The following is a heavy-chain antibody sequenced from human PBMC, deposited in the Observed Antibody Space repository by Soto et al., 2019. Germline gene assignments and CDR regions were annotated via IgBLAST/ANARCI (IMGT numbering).Heavy chain of an antibody. J-gene: IGHJ6*02. CDR3: ARLGGYSYGWAGYYYYYGMDV. CDR2: INHSGST. D-gene: IGHD5-18*01. V-gene: IGHV4-34*01. Sequence: PSETLSLTCAVYGGSFSGYYWSWIRQPPGTGLEWIGEINHSGSTNYNPSLKSRVTISVDTSKNQFSLKLSSVTAADTAVYYCARLGGYSYGWAGYYYYYGMDVWGQGTTVTVSS. CDR1: GGSFSGYY.